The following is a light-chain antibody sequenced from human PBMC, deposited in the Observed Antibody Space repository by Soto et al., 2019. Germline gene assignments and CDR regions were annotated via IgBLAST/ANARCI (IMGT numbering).Light chain of an antibody. CDR2: GNS. CDR1: SSNIGAGYD. V-gene: IGLV1-40*01. CDR3: QSYDSSLSDLV. Sequence: QPVLTQPPSVSGAPGQRVTISCTGSSSNIGAGYDVHWYQQLPGTAPKLLIYGNSNRPSGVPDRFSGSNSGTSASLAITGLQAGDEADYYCQSYDSSLSDLVFGGGTKLTVL. J-gene: IGLJ3*02.